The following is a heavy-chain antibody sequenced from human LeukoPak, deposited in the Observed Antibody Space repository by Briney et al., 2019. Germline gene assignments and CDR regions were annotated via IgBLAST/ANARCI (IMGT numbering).Heavy chain of an antibody. J-gene: IGHJ5*02. D-gene: IGHD3-10*01. CDR2: INWNGGST. Sequence: GGSLRLSCAASGFTFDDYGMSWVRQAPGKGLEWVSGINWNGGSTGYADSVKGRFTISRDNAKNSLYLQMNSLRAEDTAVYYCAKGPYYYGSGNWFDPWGQGTLVTVSS. V-gene: IGHV3-20*04. CDR3: AKGPYYYGSGNWFDP. CDR1: GFTFDDYG.